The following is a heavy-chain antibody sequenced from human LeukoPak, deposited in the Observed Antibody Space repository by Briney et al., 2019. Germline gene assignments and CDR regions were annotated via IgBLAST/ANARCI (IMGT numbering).Heavy chain of an antibody. D-gene: IGHD6-25*01. CDR3: ARDGTPIHGSGWVYMDV. CDR2: INPSGGSV. Sequence: ASVKVSCKAYGYTFTSYYMHWVRQAPGQGPEWLGIINPSGGSVVYAPKFQGRITMTRDMSTSTVYMELSSLRSEDTAVYYCARDGTPIHGSGWVYMDVWGKGTTVTISS. J-gene: IGHJ6*04. V-gene: IGHV1-46*01. CDR1: GYTFTSYY.